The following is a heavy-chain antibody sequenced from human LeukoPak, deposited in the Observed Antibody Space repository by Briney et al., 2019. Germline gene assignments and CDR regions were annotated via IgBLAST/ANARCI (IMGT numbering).Heavy chain of an antibody. V-gene: IGHV4-34*01. J-gene: IGHJ4*02. Sequence: SETLSLTCAVYGGSFSGDYWSCIRQPPGKGLEWIGEINHSGSTNYNPSLKSRVTISVDTSKNQFSLKLSPVTAADTAVYYCARSQTAMIDYWGQGTLVTVSS. CDR1: GGSFSGDY. CDR2: INHSGST. CDR3: ARSQTAMIDY. D-gene: IGHD5-18*01.